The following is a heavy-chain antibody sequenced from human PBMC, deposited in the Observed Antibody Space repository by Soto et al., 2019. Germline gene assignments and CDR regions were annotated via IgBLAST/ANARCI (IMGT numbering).Heavy chain of an antibody. CDR1: GGSISSYY. Sequence: QVQLQESGPGRVKPSESLSLTCTVSGGSISSYYWTCIRQPPGKGLEWIGFIYNSGSTHYNPSLRSRVTISVDTSKNQFSLKLRSVTAADTAVYYCASMGYHYGSGSYPLDYWGQGTLVTVSS. CDR2: IYNSGST. D-gene: IGHD3-10*01. CDR3: ASMGYHYGSGSYPLDY. V-gene: IGHV4-59*08. J-gene: IGHJ4*02.